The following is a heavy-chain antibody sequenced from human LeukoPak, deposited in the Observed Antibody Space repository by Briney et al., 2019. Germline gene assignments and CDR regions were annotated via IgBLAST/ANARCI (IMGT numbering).Heavy chain of an antibody. J-gene: IGHJ4*02. V-gene: IGHV3-48*03. CDR2: ISSSGSTI. CDR1: GFTFSSYE. CDR3: ARLGFLEWLLLRGYYFDY. D-gene: IGHD3-3*01. Sequence: GGSPRLSCAASGFTFSSYEMNWVRQAPGKGLEWVSYISSSGSTIYYADSVKGRFTISRDNAKNSLYLQMNSLRAEDTAVYYCARLGFLEWLLLRGYYFDYWGQGTLVTVSS.